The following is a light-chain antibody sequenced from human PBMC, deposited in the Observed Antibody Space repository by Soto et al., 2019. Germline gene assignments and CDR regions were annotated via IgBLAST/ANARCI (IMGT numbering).Light chain of an antibody. J-gene: IGLJ2*01. Sequence: QSALTQPASVSGSPGESITISCSGTSSDVGRYNYVSWYQQHPGKAPKLLIYEVSNRPSGVSNRLSGSKSGNTASLTISGLQAEDEADYYCTSSTRNSTVAFGGGTKLTVL. V-gene: IGLV2-14*01. CDR2: EVS. CDR3: TSSTRNSTVA. CDR1: SSDVGRYNY.